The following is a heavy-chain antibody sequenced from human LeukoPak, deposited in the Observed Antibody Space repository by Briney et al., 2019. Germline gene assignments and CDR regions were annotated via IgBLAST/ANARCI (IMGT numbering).Heavy chain of an antibody. CDR3: ARDAGYDFWSAQGYFDY. CDR1: GFTFSSYS. D-gene: IGHD3-3*01. J-gene: IGHJ4*02. Sequence: PGGSLRLSCAASGFTFSSYSMNWVRQAPGKGREWVSYISSSSSTIYYADSVKGRFTISRDNAKNSLYLQMNSLRAEDTAVYYCARDAGYDFWSAQGYFDYWGQGTLVTVSS. CDR2: ISSSSSTI. V-gene: IGHV3-48*01.